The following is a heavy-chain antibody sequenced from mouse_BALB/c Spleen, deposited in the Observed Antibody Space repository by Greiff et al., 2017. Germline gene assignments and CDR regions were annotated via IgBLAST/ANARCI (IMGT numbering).Heavy chain of an antibody. D-gene: IGHD2-4*01. V-gene: IGHV1-69*02. CDR2: IYPSDSYT. J-gene: IGHJ3*01. CDR1: GYTFTSYW. CDR3: TTPGRLGGEFAY. Sequence: VQLQQPGAELVRPGASVKLSCKASGYTFTSYWINWVKQRPGQGLEWIGNIYPSDSYTNYNQKFKDKATLTVDKSSSTAYMQLSSPTSEDSAVYYCTTPGRLGGEFAYWGQGTLVTVSA.